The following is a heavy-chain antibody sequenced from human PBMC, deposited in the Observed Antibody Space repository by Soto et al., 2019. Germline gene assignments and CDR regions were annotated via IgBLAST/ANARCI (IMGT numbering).Heavy chain of an antibody. D-gene: IGHD7-27*01. V-gene: IGHV4-30-4*01. CDR1: GGSISTVDYW. CDR3: ARGPSGDKVDS. Sequence: QVQLQESGPGLVKPSQTLSLTCTVSGGSISTVDYWWSWFRQSPDMGLEWIGHIYDGGRTYNNPSLESRVTMSVDTSKSQLSLTLSSVSAADTAVYYCARGPSGDKVDSWGQGTLVTVSS. CDR2: IYDGGRT. J-gene: IGHJ4*02.